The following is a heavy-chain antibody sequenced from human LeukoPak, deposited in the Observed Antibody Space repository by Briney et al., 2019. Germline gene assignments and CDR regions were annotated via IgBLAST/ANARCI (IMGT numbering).Heavy chain of an antibody. CDR1: GYTFTTYG. D-gene: IGHD2-15*01. CDR3: ARGRGYCSDSSCYFDY. CDR2: ITTDSGNP. V-gene: IGHV7-4-1*02. J-gene: IGHJ4*02. Sequence: ASVKVSCKASGYTFTTYGINWVRQAPGQGLEWMGWITTDSGNPTYAQGFTGRLVFSLDTSVRTTYLQISSLKAEDTAIYYCARGRGYCSDSSCYFDYWGQGTLVTVSS.